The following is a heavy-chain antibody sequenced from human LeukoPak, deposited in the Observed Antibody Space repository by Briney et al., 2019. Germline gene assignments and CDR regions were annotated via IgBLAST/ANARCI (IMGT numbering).Heavy chain of an antibody. CDR1: GFIFSTYW. CDR3: ARGKWNYEEAYYYYYYMDV. V-gene: IGHV3-7*01. CDR2: IKQDGSEK. J-gene: IGHJ6*03. D-gene: IGHD1-7*01. Sequence: GGSLRLSCAASGFIFSTYWMSWVRQAPGKGLEWVANIKQDGSEKYYLDSVKGRFTISRDNAKNSLYLQMNSLRAEDTAVYYCARGKWNYEEAYYYYYYMDVWGKGTTVTVSS.